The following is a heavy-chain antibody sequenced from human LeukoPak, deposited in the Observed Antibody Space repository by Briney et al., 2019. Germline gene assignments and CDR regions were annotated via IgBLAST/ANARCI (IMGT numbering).Heavy chain of an antibody. D-gene: IGHD1-1*01. CDR2: IKQDGSEK. J-gene: IGHJ4*02. Sequence: GGSLRLSCAASGFTFSSYWMSWVRQAPGKGLEWVANIKQDGSEKYYVDSVKGRFTVSRANWQNTLYLQMSSLRAEDTAVYYCARVGPVELPIDFDYWAQGILVTVSS. CDR3: ARVGPVELPIDFDY. CDR1: GFTFSSYW. V-gene: IGHV3-7*03.